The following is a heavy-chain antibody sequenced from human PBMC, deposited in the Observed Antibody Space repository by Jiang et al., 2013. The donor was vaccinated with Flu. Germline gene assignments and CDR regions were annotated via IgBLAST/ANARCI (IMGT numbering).Heavy chain of an antibody. V-gene: IGHV5-51*01. D-gene: IGHD6-13*01. Sequence: FQGQVTISADKSISTAYLQWSSLKASDTAMYYCARQYSSSWYYGYFDYWGQGTLVTVSS. CDR3: ARQYSSSWYYGYFDY. J-gene: IGHJ4*02.